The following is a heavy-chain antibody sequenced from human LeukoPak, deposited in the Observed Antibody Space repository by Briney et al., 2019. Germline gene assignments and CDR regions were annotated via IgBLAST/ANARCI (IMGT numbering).Heavy chain of an antibody. CDR3: ARRSGIAVAGAFDY. CDR2: ISGSGSST. D-gene: IGHD6-19*01. Sequence: GGSLRLSCAASGFTFSSFAMSWVRQAPGKGLEWVSAISGSGSSTYNADSVRGRFTISRDNSKNTLSLQMNSLRAEDTAVYYCARRSGIAVAGAFDYWGQGTLVTVSS. V-gene: IGHV3-23*01. J-gene: IGHJ4*02. CDR1: GFTFSSFA.